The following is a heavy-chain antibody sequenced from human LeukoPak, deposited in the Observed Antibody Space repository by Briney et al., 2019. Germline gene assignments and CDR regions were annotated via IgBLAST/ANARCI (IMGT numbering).Heavy chain of an antibody. V-gene: IGHV3-23*01. Sequence: PGGSLRLSCAASGFSFTSFAMNWVRQAPGKGLQWISVISGSGTSTYYADSVKGRFTISRDNSKNTLFLQMNSLRAEDTAIYYCAKAPFTGYDYYFDYWGQGTLVTVSS. D-gene: IGHD5-12*01. CDR1: GFSFTSFA. CDR3: AKAPFTGYDYYFDY. CDR2: ISGSGTST. J-gene: IGHJ4*02.